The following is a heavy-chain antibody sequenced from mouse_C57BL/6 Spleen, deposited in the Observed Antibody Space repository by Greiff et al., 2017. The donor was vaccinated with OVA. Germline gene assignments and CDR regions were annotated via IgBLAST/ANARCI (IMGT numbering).Heavy chain of an antibody. Sequence: QVQLQQPGAELVKPGASVKLSCKASGYTFTSYWMHWVKQRPGQGLEWIGMIHPNSGSINYNEKFKSKATLTVDKSSSTAYMQLSSLTSEDSAVYYCARSVIYYYGSSSFDYWGQGTTLTVSS. CDR2: IHPNSGSI. D-gene: IGHD1-1*01. J-gene: IGHJ2*01. CDR1: GYTFTSYW. CDR3: ARSVIYYYGSSSFDY. V-gene: IGHV1-64*01.